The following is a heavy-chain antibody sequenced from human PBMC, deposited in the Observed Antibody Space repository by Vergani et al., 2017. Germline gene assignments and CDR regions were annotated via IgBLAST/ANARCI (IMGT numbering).Heavy chain of an antibody. CDR1: GYTFTSYG. J-gene: IGHJ4*02. CDR2: ISAYNGNT. CDR3: AREYDGSGSYLTAPALDY. D-gene: IGHD3-10*01. Sequence: QVQLVQSGAEVKKPGASVKVSCKASGYTFTSYGISWVRQAPGQGLEWMGWISAYNGNTNYAQKLQGRVTMTTDTSTSTAYMELGSLRSDVTAVYYCAREYDGSGSYLTAPALDYWGQGTLVTVSS. V-gene: IGHV1-18*04.